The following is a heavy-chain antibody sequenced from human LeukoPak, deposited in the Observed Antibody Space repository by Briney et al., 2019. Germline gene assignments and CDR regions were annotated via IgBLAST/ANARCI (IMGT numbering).Heavy chain of an antibody. CDR3: ARHEGWLLYYFDY. Sequence: SETLSLTCTVSGGSIRSYYWSWIRQPPGKGLEWIGYIYYSGSTNYNPSLKSRVTISVDTSKNQFSLKLSSVTAADTAVYYCARHEGWLLYYFDYWGQGTLVTVSS. CDR2: IYYSGST. CDR1: GGSIRSYY. J-gene: IGHJ4*02. V-gene: IGHV4-59*08. D-gene: IGHD5-12*01.